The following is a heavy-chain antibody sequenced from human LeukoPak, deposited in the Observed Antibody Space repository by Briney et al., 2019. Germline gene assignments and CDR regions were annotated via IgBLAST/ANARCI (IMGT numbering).Heavy chain of an antibody. CDR1: GFTFSNYW. CDR2: IKQDGSEK. V-gene: IGHV3-7*04. J-gene: IGHJ6*02. Sequence: PGGSLRLSCAASGFTFSNYWMNWVRQAPGKGLEWEANIKQDGSEKNYVDSVKGRFTISRDNAKNSLYLQMNSLRAEDTAVYYCARAMDVWGQGTTVTVSS. CDR3: ARAMDV.